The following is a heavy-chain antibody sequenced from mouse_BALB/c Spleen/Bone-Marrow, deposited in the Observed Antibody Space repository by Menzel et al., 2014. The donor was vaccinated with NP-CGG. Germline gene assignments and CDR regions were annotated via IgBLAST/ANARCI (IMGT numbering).Heavy chain of an antibody. CDR2: ISTYYGDS. Sequence: VQLQQAGAELVRPGVSVKFFCKGSGYTFTDYAMHWVKQSHAKSLEWIGVISTYYGDSSYNQKFKGKATMTVDKSSSTAYMELARLTSEDSAIYYCARDAMDYWGQGTSVTVSS. CDR1: GYTFTDYA. V-gene: IGHV1S137*01. CDR3: ARDAMDY. J-gene: IGHJ4*01.